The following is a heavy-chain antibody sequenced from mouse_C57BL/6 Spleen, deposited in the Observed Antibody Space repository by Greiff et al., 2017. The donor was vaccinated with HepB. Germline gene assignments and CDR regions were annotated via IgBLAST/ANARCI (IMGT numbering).Heavy chain of an antibody. J-gene: IGHJ2*01. CDR3: ARRLPYYGSSFDY. CDR2: IDPSDSYT. D-gene: IGHD1-1*01. Sequence: VQLQQPGAELVKPGASVKLSCKASGYTFTSYWMQWVKQRPGQGLEWIGEIDPSDSYTNYNQKFKGKATLTVDTSSSTAYMQLSSLTSEDSAVYYCARRLPYYGSSFDYWGQGTTLTVSS. CDR1: GYTFTSYW. V-gene: IGHV1-50*01.